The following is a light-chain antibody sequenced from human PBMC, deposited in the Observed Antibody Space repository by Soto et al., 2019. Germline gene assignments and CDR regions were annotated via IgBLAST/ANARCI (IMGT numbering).Light chain of an antibody. CDR1: QSVLYSSNNKNY. CDR3: QQYCTPPSPT. V-gene: IGKV4-1*01. Sequence: DIVMTQSPDSLAVSLGERATINCKSSQSVLYSSNNKNYLAWYQQKPGQPPRLLIYGASTRESGVPDRFSGSGSETDFTLTISSLQAEDVAVYHCQQYCTPPSPTFGGGTKVEIK. J-gene: IGKJ4*01. CDR2: GAS.